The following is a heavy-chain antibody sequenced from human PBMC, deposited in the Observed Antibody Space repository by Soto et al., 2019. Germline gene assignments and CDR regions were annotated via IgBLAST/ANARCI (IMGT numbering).Heavy chain of an antibody. J-gene: IGHJ6*02. CDR3: AKERGYNYGYDAMDV. Sequence: EVQLLESGGGLVQPGGSLRLSCAASGFNFSSYAMSWVRQAPGKGLEWVSGISGSGGSTYYADSVKGRFTISRDNSKNTLYLQTNSLRAEDTAVYYCAKERGYNYGYDAMDVWGQGTTVTVSS. V-gene: IGHV3-23*01. D-gene: IGHD5-18*01. CDR2: ISGSGGST. CDR1: GFNFSSYA.